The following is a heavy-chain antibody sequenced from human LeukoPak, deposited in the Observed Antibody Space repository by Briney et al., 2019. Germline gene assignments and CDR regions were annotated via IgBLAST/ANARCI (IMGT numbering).Heavy chain of an antibody. CDR1: GFTFSNHW. J-gene: IGHJ4*02. Sequence: GGSLRLSCAASGFTFSNHWMSWVRQAPGKGLEWVAVISYDGSNKYYADSVKGRFTISRDNSKNTLYLQMNSLRAEDTAVYYCAKDKWGGLGRFIAVAGYFDYWGQGTLVTVSS. D-gene: IGHD6-19*01. CDR2: ISYDGSNK. CDR3: AKDKWGGLGRFIAVAGYFDY. V-gene: IGHV3-30*18.